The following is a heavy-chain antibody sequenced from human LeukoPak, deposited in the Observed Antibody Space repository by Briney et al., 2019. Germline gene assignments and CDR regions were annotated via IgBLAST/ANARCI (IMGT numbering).Heavy chain of an antibody. CDR2: IYHSGST. D-gene: IGHD2-15*01. J-gene: IGHJ4*02. Sequence: SQTLSLTCTVSGGSISSGSYYWSWIRQPAGKGLEWIGYIYHSGSTYYNPSLKSRVAISVDRSKNQFSLKLSSVTAADTAVYYCARGRSKSGPAGWSRHQYDDYWGQGTLVTVSS. CDR3: ARGRSKSGPAGWSRHQYDDY. V-gene: IGHV4-30-2*01. CDR1: GGSISSGSYY.